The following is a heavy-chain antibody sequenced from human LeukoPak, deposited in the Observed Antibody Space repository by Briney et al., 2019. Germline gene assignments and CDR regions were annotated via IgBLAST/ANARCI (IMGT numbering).Heavy chain of an antibody. D-gene: IGHD2-2*02. V-gene: IGHV1-2*02. CDR1: GYTFTGYY. J-gene: IGHJ4*02. CDR3: ARGGDLVPAAIIAVAGPFDY. CDR2: INPNSGGT. Sequence: ASVKVSCKASGYTFTGYYMHWVRQAPGQGLEWMGWINPNSGGTNYAQKFQGRVTMTRDTSISTAYMELSRLRSDDTAVYYCARGGDLVPAAIIAVAGPFDYWGQGTLVTVSS.